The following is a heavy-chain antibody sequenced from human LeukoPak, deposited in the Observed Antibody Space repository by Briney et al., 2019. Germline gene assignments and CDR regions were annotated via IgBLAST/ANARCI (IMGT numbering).Heavy chain of an antibody. CDR2: ISGSGGST. CDR1: GFTFSSYA. CDR3: AKGPRDTAMVPDTYYGMDV. D-gene: IGHD5-18*01. Sequence: GGSLRLSCAASGFTFSSYAMSWVRQAPGKGLEWVSAISGSGGSTYYADSVKGRFTISRDNSKNTLYLQMNSLRAEDTAVYYCAKGPRDTAMVPDTYYGMDVWGQGTTVTVSS. J-gene: IGHJ6*02. V-gene: IGHV3-23*01.